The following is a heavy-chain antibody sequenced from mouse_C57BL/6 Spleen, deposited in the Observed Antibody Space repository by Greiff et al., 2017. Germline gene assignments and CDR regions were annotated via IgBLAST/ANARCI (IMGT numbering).Heavy chain of an antibody. V-gene: IGHV1-15*01. CDR2: IDPETGGT. CDR1: GYTFTDYE. CDR3: TRSLHYYGSSYGYFDV. Sequence: QVQLQQSGAELVRPGAAVTLSCKASGYTFTDYEMHWVKQTPVHGLEWIGAIDPETGGTAYNQKFKGKAILTADKSSSTAYMELRSLTSEDSAVYYCTRSLHYYGSSYGYFDVGGTGTTVTVSS. J-gene: IGHJ1*03. D-gene: IGHD1-1*01.